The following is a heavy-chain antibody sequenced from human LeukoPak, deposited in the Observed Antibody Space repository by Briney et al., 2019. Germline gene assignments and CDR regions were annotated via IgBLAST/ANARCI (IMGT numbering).Heavy chain of an antibody. CDR1: GFTFSSYE. D-gene: IGHD5-18*01. Sequence: HPGGSLRLSCAASGFTFSSYEMNWVRQAPGKGLEWVSYISSSGSTIYYADSVKGRFTISRDNAKNSLYLQMNSLRAEDTAVYYCARGGYSYQFDYWGQGTLVTVSS. CDR2: ISSSGSTI. J-gene: IGHJ4*02. CDR3: ARGGYSYQFDY. V-gene: IGHV3-48*03.